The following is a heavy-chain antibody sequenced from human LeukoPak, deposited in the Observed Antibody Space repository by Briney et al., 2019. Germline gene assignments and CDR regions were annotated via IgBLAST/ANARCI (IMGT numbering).Heavy chain of an antibody. V-gene: IGHV3-21*01. CDR1: GFTFSDYS. Sequence: GGSLRLSCGASGFTFSDYSMNWVRQAPEKGLAWVAFITSAGGYKYYADSVKGRFTISRDNAQNSLFLQMNSLRAEDTAVYFCATSGGFVLPNAITGNWYMDVWGRGTSVTVSS. CDR2: ITSAGGYK. D-gene: IGHD2-2*01. J-gene: IGHJ6*03. CDR3: ATSGGFVLPNAITGNWYMDV.